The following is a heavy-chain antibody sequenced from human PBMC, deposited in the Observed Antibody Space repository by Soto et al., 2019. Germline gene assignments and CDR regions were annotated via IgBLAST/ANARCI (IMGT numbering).Heavy chain of an antibody. Sequence: QVQLQESGPGLVKPSDTLSLTCAVSGYSISSSNWWGWIRQPPGKGLEWIGYIYYSGTTYYNPSLQSRVTMSVDTSKNQFSQKLTSVTAVDTAVYYCARREIQGPIDYWGQGTLVTVSS. CDR2: IYYSGTT. J-gene: IGHJ4*02. CDR3: ARREIQGPIDY. D-gene: IGHD1-26*01. CDR1: GYSISSSNW. V-gene: IGHV4-28*01.